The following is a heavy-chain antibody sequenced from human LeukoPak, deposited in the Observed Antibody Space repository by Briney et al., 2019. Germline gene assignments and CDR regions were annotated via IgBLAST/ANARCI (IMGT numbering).Heavy chain of an antibody. V-gene: IGHV3-30*02. D-gene: IGHD3-10*01. CDR3: ARDWFHAIDY. CDR1: GLTFSNYG. Sequence: PGGSLRLSCAVSGLTFSNYGMSWVRQAPGKGLEWVAFIRYDGSNKYYADSVKGRFTISRDNAKNTLYLQMNSLRAEDTAVYYCARDWFHAIDYWGQGTLVTVSS. CDR2: IRYDGSNK. J-gene: IGHJ4*02.